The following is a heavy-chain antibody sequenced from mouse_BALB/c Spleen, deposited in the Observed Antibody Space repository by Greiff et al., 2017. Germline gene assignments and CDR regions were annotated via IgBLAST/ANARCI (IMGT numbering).Heavy chain of an antibody. CDR2: ISYSGST. CDR1: GYSITSDYA. D-gene: IGHD2-4*01. CDR3: ARRGMITTSHYYAMDY. Sequence: EVQRVESGPGLVKPSQSLSLTCTVTGYSITSDYAWHWIRQFPGNKLEWMGYISYSGSTSYNPSLKSRISITRDTSKNQFFLQLNSVTTEDTATYYCARRGMITTSHYYAMDYWGQGTSVTVSS. J-gene: IGHJ4*01. V-gene: IGHV3-2*02.